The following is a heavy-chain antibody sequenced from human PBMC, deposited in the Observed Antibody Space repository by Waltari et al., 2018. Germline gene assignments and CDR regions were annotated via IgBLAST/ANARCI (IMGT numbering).Heavy chain of an antibody. V-gene: IGHV3-30*01. D-gene: IGHD6-19*01. CDR1: GFTLSQSP. CDR3: AREVGSSGVAGYFGY. CDR2: KGHDGCDN. Sequence: QVQLVESGGGVVQPGRSLRLSCAASGFTLSQSPMHWVRQAPGKGLEWVAVKGHDGCDNHYADSVRGRFTVSRDNSKNTLYLQMNSLTVEDTAVYYCAREVGSSGVAGYFGYWGQGTLVTVSS. J-gene: IGHJ4*02.